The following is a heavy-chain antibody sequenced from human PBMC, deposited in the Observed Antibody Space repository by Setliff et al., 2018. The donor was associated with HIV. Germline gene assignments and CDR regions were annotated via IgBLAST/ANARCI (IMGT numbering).Heavy chain of an antibody. J-gene: IGHJ4*02. V-gene: IGHV5-51*01. CDR1: GYSFTSYW. CDR2: IYPGDSDT. D-gene: IGHD6-13*01. CDR3: ARSGTGYSSSWDVPDFDY. Sequence: GESLKISCKGFGYSFTSYWIGWVRQMPGKGLEWMGIIYPGDSDTRYSPSFHGQVTISADKSISTAYLQWSSLKASDTAMYYCARSGTGYSSSWDVPDFDYWGQGTLVTVSS.